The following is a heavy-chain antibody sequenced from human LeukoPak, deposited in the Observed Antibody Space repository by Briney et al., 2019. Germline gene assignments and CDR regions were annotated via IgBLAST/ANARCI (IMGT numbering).Heavy chain of an antibody. Sequence: GGSLRLSCAASGFTFSSYAMHWVRQAPGKGLEWVAVISYDGSNKYYADSVKGRFTISRDNSKNTLYLQMNSLRAEDTAVYYCARDGGGYGDPTGFDYWGQGTLVTVSS. CDR3: ARDGGGYGDPTGFDY. CDR1: GFTFSSYA. J-gene: IGHJ4*02. D-gene: IGHD4-17*01. CDR2: ISYDGSNK. V-gene: IGHV3-30*04.